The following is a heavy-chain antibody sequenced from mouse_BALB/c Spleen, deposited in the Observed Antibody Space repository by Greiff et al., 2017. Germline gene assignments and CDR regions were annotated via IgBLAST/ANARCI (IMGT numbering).Heavy chain of an antibody. CDR3: VKGSTYWYFDG. D-gene: IGHD1-1*02. V-gene: IGHV2-9-2*01. CDR1: GFSLTSYD. CDR2: IWTGGGT. J-gene: IGHJ1*01. Sequence: VQLQQSGPGLVAPSQSLSITCTVSGFSLTSYDISWIRQPQGKGLVWLGVIWTGGGTNYNSAFMSRLSISKNNSKSQVFLKMNSQQTDDTAIYCCVKGSTYWYFDGWGAGTTVTVSS.